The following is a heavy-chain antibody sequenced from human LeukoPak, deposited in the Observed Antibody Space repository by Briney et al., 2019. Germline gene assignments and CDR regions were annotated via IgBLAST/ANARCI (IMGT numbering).Heavy chain of an antibody. Sequence: GASVKVSCKASGYTFTSYAMNWVRQAPGQGLEWMGGIIPIFGTANYAQKFQGRVTITADESTSTAYMELSSLRSEDTAVYYCADGDYRGGHNWFDPWGQGTLVTVSS. CDR3: ADGDYRGGHNWFDP. CDR2: IIPIFGTA. V-gene: IGHV1-69*13. J-gene: IGHJ5*02. CDR1: GYTFTSYA. D-gene: IGHD4-17*01.